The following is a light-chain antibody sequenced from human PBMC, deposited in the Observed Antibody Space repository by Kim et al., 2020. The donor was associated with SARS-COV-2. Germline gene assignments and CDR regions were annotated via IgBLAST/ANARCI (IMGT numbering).Light chain of an antibody. CDR1: KLGDKY. CDR2: QDS. J-gene: IGLJ2*01. V-gene: IGLV3-1*01. Sequence: VAPGQTASITCSGDKLGDKYACWYQQKPGQSPVVVIHQDSKRPSGIPERFSGSNSGNTATLTISGTQAMDEADYYCQAWDSSTVVFGGGTKLTVL. CDR3: QAWDSSTVV.